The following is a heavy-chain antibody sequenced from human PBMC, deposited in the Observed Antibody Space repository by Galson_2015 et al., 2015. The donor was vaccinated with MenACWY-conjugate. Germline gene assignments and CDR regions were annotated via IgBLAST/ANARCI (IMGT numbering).Heavy chain of an antibody. Sequence: SLRLSCEASGFAFSNYCMHWVRQAPGKGLEWVSRICAGGVSIMYGDTVRGRFTISRDESENTLYLQMDGLSADDTAVYFCVRGSSGWRGMDIWGQGTPVTVSS. CDR2: ICAGGVSI. CDR3: VRGSSGWRGMDI. D-gene: IGHD6-19*01. V-gene: IGHV3-74*03. CDR1: GFAFSNYC. J-gene: IGHJ6*02.